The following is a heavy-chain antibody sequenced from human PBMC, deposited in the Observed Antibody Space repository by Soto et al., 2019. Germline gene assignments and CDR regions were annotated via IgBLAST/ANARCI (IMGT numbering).Heavy chain of an antibody. D-gene: IGHD2-21*02. CDR3: AREDDGGDRDYYGLDV. CDR2: VHYSGSV. CDR1: GGSISVDHYH. J-gene: IGHJ6*02. Sequence: QVQLQQSGPGLVKPSQTLSLTCTVSGGSISVDHYHWTSIRQPPGKGLEWIGYVHYSGSVLYNPSHHSRVSISLDTSKNQFSLKLSSVTAADTAVYFCAREDDGGDRDYYGLDVWGQGTTVTVSS. V-gene: IGHV4-30-4*01.